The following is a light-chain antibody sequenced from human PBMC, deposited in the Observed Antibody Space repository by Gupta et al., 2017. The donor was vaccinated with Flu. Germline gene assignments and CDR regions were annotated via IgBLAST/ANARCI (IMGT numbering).Light chain of an antibody. Sequence: DIQMTQSPSSLSASERDRVTITCRASQNIDNNLNWYQQRPGKAPKLLIYATSTLQDEVPARFSGGGSGTDFTLTISSLQFDDFVTYYCQQTYSTAWTFGQVDQGGNQT. J-gene: IGKJ1*01. CDR1: QNIDNN. CDR3: QQTYSTAWT. CDR2: ATS. V-gene: IGKV1-39*01.